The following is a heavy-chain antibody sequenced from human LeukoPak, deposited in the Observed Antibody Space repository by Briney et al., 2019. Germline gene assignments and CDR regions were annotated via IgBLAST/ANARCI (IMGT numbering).Heavy chain of an antibody. CDR1: GFTFSSYA. J-gene: IGHJ6*03. V-gene: IGHV3-23*01. CDR3: AKVRSSSWYFHYMDV. Sequence: GGSLRLSCAASGFTFSSYAMSWVRQAPGKGLEWVSAISGSGGSTYYADSVKGRFAISRDNSKNTLYLQMNSLRAEDTAVYYCAKVRSSSWYFHYMDVWGKGTTVTVSS. D-gene: IGHD6-13*01. CDR2: ISGSGGST.